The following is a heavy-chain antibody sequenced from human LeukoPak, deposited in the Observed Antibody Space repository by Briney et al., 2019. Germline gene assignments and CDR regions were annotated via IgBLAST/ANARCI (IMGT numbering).Heavy chain of an antibody. J-gene: IGHJ3*02. CDR3: ARHDAVRAFDI. V-gene: IGHV4-39*01. CDR2: IYYSGST. D-gene: IGHD3-10*01. CDR1: GGSISSSSYY. Sequence: SETLSLTCTVSGGSISSSSYYWGWIRQPPGKGLAWIGSIYYSGSTYYNPSLKSRVTISVDTSKNQFSLKLSSVTAADTAVYYCARHDAVRAFDIWGQGTMVTVSS.